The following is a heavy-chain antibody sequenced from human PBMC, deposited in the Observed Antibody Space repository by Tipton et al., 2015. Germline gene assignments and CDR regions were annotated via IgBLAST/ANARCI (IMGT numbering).Heavy chain of an antibody. V-gene: IGHV4-61*01. D-gene: IGHD4-17*01. CDR1: GGSVSSGSYH. CDR2: ISHRDGT. CDR3: ASGHGDYVNGMDV. Sequence: GLVKPSETLSLTCTVSGGSVSSGSYHWGWIRQAPGKGLEWIGYISHRDGTNYNPSLKSRVTISLDTSKSQFSLRLISMTAADTAVYYCASGHGDYVNGMDVWGQGTTVTVSS. J-gene: IGHJ6*02.